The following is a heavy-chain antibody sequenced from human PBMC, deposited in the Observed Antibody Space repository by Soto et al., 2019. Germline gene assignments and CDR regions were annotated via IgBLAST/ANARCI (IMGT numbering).Heavy chain of an antibody. D-gene: IGHD3-22*01. V-gene: IGHV1-69*01. Sequence: QVQLVQSGAEVKKPGSSVKVSCKASGGTFGSYAISWVRQAPGQGLEWMGGIIPIFGTANYAQKFQGRVTITADESTSTAYMELSSLRSEDTAVYYCATQRFYDSSGYYYGYFDYWGQGTLVTVSS. CDR2: IIPIFGTA. J-gene: IGHJ4*02. CDR1: GGTFGSYA. CDR3: ATQRFYDSSGYYYGYFDY.